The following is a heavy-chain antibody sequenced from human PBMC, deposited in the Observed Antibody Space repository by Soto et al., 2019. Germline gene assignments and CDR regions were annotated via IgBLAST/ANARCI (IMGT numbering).Heavy chain of an antibody. CDR3: ARASRGYYDTDYYFDY. Sequence: GASVKVSCKASGGTFSSYAISWVRQAPGQGLEWMGGIIPIFGTANYAQKFQGRVTITADESTSTAYMELSSLRSEDTAVYYCARASRGYYDTDYYFDYWGQGTLVTVSS. CDR2: IIPIFGTA. J-gene: IGHJ4*02. V-gene: IGHV1-69*13. D-gene: IGHD3-22*01. CDR1: GGTFSSYA.